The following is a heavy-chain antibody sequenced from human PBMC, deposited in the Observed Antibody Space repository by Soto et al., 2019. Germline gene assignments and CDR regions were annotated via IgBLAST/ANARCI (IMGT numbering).Heavy chain of an antibody. D-gene: IGHD1-26*01. CDR2: IWYDGSNK. V-gene: IGHV3-33*01. CDR1: GFNFRSYG. CDR3: ARDNTVGSYFFDY. J-gene: IGHJ4*02. Sequence: QVQMVESGGGVVQSGRSLRLSCATSGFNFRSYGIHWVRQAPGKGLEWVGIIWYDGSNKYYADSVKGRFTISRDDSKNTVYLQMDSLRVEDTAIYYCARDNTVGSYFFDYWGQGSLVTVSS.